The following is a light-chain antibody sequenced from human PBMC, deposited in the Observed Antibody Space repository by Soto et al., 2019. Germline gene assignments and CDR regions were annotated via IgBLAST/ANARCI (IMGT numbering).Light chain of an antibody. CDR2: GTT. J-gene: IGLJ2*01. CDR1: SSKIGAGYD. CDR3: QCYDNSLIGSVV. Sequence: QSVLTQPPSVSGAPGQRVTISCTGSSSKIGAGYDVHGYQHRPGTAPKLLIFGTTNRPSGVPDRFSGSKSGTSAYLAITGLQPEVESDYFCQCYDNSLIGSVVLGGGTKLTV. V-gene: IGLV1-40*01.